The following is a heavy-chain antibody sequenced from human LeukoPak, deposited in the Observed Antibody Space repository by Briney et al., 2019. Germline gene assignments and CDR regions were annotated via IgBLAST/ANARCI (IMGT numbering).Heavy chain of an antibody. CDR1: GYTFSSYG. J-gene: IGHJ4*02. CDR3: ARSYDY. CDR2: IWYDGSNK. V-gene: IGHV3-33*01. Sequence: PGGSLRLSRAASGYTFSSYGMHWVRQAPGKGLEWVAVIWYDGSNKYYADSVKGRFTISRDNSKNTLYLQMNSLRAEDTAVYYCARSYDYWGQGTLVTVSS.